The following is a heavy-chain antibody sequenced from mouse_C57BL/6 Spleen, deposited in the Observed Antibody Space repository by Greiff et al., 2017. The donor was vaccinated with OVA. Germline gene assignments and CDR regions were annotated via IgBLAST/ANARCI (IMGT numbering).Heavy chain of an antibody. CDR3: AIDGYAAWFAY. Sequence: VQLQQSGPELVRPGASVKLSCTASGYSIKNSYMHWVKQSPEQSLEWIGGINPTYGNTRYTPKFKGKATITADPSSNTAYLQLSSLTSEDTAIEYCAIDGYAAWFAYWGKGTLVTVSA. J-gene: IGHJ3*01. CDR2: INPTYGNT. CDR1: GYSIKNSY. D-gene: IGHD2-2*01. V-gene: IGHV14-3*01.